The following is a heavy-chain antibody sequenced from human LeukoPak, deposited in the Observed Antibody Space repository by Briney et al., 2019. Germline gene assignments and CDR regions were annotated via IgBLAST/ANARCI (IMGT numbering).Heavy chain of an antibody. Sequence: SEALSLTCTVSGGSISSHYWSWIRQSPGRGLEWIGFTFYTGSTNSNPSLKSRVTMSADPSKNQVSLRLISVTAADTAIYYCARHRDSLGFHNWFDPWGQGTLVSVSS. D-gene: IGHD3-16*01. V-gene: IGHV4-59*08. J-gene: IGHJ5*02. CDR2: TFYTGST. CDR1: GGSISSHY. CDR3: ARHRDSLGFHNWFDP.